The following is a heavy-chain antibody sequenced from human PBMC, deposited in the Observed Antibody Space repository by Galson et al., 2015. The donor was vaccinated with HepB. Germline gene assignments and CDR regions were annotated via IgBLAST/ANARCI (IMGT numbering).Heavy chain of an antibody. J-gene: IGHJ4*02. D-gene: IGHD4-17*01. Sequence: SVKVSCKVSGYTLTELSMHWVRQAPGKGLEWMGGFDPEDGETIYAQKFQGRVTMTEDTSTDTAYMELSSLRSEDTAVYYCATDTTGSYYFDYWGQGTLVTVSS. CDR3: ATDTTGSYYFDY. CDR1: GYTLTELS. V-gene: IGHV1-24*01. CDR2: FDPEDGET.